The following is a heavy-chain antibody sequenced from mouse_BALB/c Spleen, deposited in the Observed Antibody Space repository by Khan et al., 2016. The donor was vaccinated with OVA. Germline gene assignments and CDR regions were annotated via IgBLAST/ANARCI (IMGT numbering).Heavy chain of an antibody. CDR3: ARVGYAGTMDS. CDR2: INTYTGEP. Sequence: VQLVESGPELKKPGEPVKISCKASGYTFTKNGMNWAKQAPGQGLKWMGWINTYTGEPTYAADFKGRFAFSLETSASTAYLQINNLKNEDTATYCCARVGYAGTMDSWGQGTSVTVSP. CDR1: GYTFTKNG. V-gene: IGHV9-3-1*01. J-gene: IGHJ4*01. D-gene: IGHD2-14*01.